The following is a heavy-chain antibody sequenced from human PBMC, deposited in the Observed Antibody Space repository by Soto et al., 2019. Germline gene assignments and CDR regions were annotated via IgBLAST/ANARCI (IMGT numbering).Heavy chain of an antibody. V-gene: IGHV1-69*06. Sequence: SVKISCKASAGTFSSYAISWVRQAPGQGLEWMGGIIPIFGTANYAQKFQGRVTITADKSSTAYMELSSLRSEDTAVYYCARQGYYYDSSGYYPGYYYYGMDVWGQGTTVTVSS. J-gene: IGHJ6*02. D-gene: IGHD3-22*01. CDR1: AGTFSSYA. CDR3: ARQGYYYDSSGYYPGYYYYGMDV. CDR2: IIPIFGTA.